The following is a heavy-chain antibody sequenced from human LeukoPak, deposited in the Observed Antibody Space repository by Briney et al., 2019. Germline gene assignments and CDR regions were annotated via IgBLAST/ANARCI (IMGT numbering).Heavy chain of an antibody. CDR3: AGDSGYDRYNWFDP. J-gene: IGHJ5*02. CDR2: INHSGST. Sequence: SETLSLTCTVSGGSISSNFWSWSRQPPGKGLEWIGEINHSGSTNYNPSLKSRVTISVDTSKNQFSLKLSSVTAADTAVYYCAGDSGYDRYNWFDPWGQGALVTVSS. D-gene: IGHD5-12*01. V-gene: IGHV4-34*01. CDR1: GGSISSNF.